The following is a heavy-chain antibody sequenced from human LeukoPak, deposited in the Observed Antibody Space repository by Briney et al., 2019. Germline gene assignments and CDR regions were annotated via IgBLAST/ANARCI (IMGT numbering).Heavy chain of an antibody. CDR1: GGSISSSSYY. CDR2: IWYSGST. D-gene: IGHD6-6*01. Sequence: RSSETLSLTCTVSGGSISSSSYYWGWIRQPPGKGLEWIGSIWYSGSTYYNPSRKSRVTISLDTSKNQFSLKLSAVTAADTAVYYCARHYSSSHYYYYYYMDVWGKGTTVTVSS. J-gene: IGHJ6*03. V-gene: IGHV4-39*01. CDR3: ARHYSSSHYYYYYYMDV.